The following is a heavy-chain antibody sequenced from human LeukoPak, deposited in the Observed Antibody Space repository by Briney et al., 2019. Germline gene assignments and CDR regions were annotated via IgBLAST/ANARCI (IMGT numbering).Heavy chain of an antibody. CDR3: AREGSGSLRAYYFDY. V-gene: IGHV3-30*04. CDR1: GFTFSSYV. D-gene: IGHD1-26*01. CDR2: ISYDGSNE. Sequence: GGSLRLSCAASGFTFSSYVMHWVRQAPGKGLEWVAIISYDGSNEYYADSVKGRFTISRDNAKNSLYLQMNSLRAEDTAVYYCAREGSGSLRAYYFDYWGQGTLVTVSS. J-gene: IGHJ4*02.